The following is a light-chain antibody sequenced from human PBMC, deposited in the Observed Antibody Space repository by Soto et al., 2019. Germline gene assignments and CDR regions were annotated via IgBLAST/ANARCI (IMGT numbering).Light chain of an antibody. V-gene: IGKV3-15*01. Sequence: EIVMTQPPATLSVSPGERVTLSCRASESISSKLAWYQQKPGQAPSLLMYGASTRATGIPARFSGSGSGTEFTITISSLQSEDFAVYYCQQYNTWSSITFGQGTRLEIK. CDR2: GAS. CDR1: ESISSK. CDR3: QQYNTWSSIT. J-gene: IGKJ5*01.